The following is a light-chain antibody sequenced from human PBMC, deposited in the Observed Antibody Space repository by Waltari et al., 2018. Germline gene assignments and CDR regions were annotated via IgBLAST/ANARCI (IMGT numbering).Light chain of an antibody. CDR3: SSYTSVNTR. CDR1: SSDVDGFNF. J-gene: IGLJ2*01. Sequence: QSALTQPASMSGSPGQSITIPCTGTSSDVDGFNFVSWYQQYPGKAPKLLIYDVANRPSGVSHRFSGSRSGNTAALTISGLQAEDEADYYCSSYTSVNTRFGGGTKLTVL. CDR2: DVA. V-gene: IGLV2-14*03.